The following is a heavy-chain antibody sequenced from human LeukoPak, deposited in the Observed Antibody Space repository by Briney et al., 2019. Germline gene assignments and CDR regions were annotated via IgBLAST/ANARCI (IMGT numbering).Heavy chain of an antibody. J-gene: IGHJ4*02. CDR2: LYSDGTT. D-gene: IGHD2-2*02. CDR3: ARDLRHQLLYCLDY. CDR1: GFTVSSNY. V-gene: IGHV3-53*01. Sequence: SGGSLRLSCATSGFTVSSNYMSWVRQAPGKRLEWVSVLYSDGTTYYADSVKGRFTISRDNSKNTLFLQMNNLRAEDTAVYYCARDLRHQLLYCLDYWGQGTLVTVSS.